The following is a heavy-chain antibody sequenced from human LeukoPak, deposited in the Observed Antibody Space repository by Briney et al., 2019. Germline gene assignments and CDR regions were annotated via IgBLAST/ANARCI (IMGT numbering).Heavy chain of an antibody. V-gene: IGHV3-48*04. Sequence: GGCLRLSCAASGFTFSSDGMHWVRQAPGEGLEWVSYISSSGITIYYADSVKRRFTISRDNAKNSLYLKMNSVRAEDTAVYYCASPLRFIDYWGQGTLVTVSS. J-gene: IGHJ4*02. CDR2: ISSSGITI. CDR1: GFTFSSDG. D-gene: IGHD3-3*01. CDR3: ASPLRFIDY.